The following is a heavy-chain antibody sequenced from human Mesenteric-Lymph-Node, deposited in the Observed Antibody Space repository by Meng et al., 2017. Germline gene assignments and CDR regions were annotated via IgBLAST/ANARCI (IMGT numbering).Heavy chain of an antibody. V-gene: IGHV3-48*03. Sequence: GESLKISCAASGFTFSRYEMNWVRQAPGKGLEWVSYISSSGSTIYYADSVKGRFTISRDNAKNSLYLQMNSLRAEDTAVYYCAKDRGGVVSTRDFDHWGQGTLVTVSS. J-gene: IGHJ4*02. CDR3: AKDRGGVVSTRDFDH. CDR2: ISSSGSTI. CDR1: GFTFSRYE. D-gene: IGHD3-22*01.